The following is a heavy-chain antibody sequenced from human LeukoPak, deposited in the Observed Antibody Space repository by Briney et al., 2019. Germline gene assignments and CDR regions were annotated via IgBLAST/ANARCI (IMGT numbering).Heavy chain of an antibody. CDR2: INHSGST. V-gene: IGHV4-34*01. Sequence: SGTLSLTCAVYGGSFNGYYWSWIRRPPGKGLEWIGEINHSGSTNYNPSLKSRVTISVDTSKNQFSLKLSSVTAADTAVYYCARGLSHQEPFNFDYWGQGTLVTVSS. CDR1: GGSFNGYY. CDR3: ARGLSHQEPFNFDY. J-gene: IGHJ4*02.